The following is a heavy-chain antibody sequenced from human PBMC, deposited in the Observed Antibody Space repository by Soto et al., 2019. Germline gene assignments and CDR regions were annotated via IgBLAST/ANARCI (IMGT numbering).Heavy chain of an antibody. J-gene: IGHJ3*02. V-gene: IGHV1-18*01. Sequence: ASVKVSCKASGYTFTSYGISWVRQAPGQGLEWMGWISAYNGNTNYAQKLQGRVTMTTDTSTSTAYMELRSLRSDDTAVYYCARAIMVRGVVIGAFDIWGQGTMVTVSS. CDR1: GYTFTSYG. CDR2: ISAYNGNT. D-gene: IGHD3-10*01. CDR3: ARAIMVRGVVIGAFDI.